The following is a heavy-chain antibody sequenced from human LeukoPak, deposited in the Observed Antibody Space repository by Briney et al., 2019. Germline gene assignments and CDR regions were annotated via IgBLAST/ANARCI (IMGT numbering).Heavy chain of an antibody. J-gene: IGHJ5*02. Sequence: GESLQISCKGSGYSFITYWIAWGRQMPGKGLEWMGIIYPGDSDTRYSPSFQGQVTISADKSINTAYLQWSSLKASDTAIYYCARQDYEQWLVKPANWFDPWGQGTLVTVSS. D-gene: IGHD6-19*01. CDR3: ARQDYEQWLVKPANWFDP. V-gene: IGHV5-51*01. CDR1: GYSFITYW. CDR2: IYPGDSDT.